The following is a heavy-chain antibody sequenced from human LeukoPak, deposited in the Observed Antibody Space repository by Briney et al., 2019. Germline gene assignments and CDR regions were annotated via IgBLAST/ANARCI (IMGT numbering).Heavy chain of an antibody. Sequence: SETLSLTCAVYGGSFSGYYWSWIRQPPGKGLEWIGEINHSGSTNYNPSLKSRVTISVDTSKNQFSLKLSSVTAADTAVYYCARDLARYPTPGLDYWGQGTLVTVSS. V-gene: IGHV4-34*01. CDR2: INHSGST. CDR1: GGSFSGYY. J-gene: IGHJ4*02. D-gene: IGHD2-15*01. CDR3: ARDLARYPTPGLDY.